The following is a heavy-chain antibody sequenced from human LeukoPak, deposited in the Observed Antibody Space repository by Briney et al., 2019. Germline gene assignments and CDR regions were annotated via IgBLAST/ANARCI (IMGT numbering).Heavy chain of an antibody. CDR2: ISSNGGST. Sequence: GGSLRLSCAASGFTFSSYAMHWVRQAPGKGLEYVSAISSNGGSTYYANSVKGRFTISRGNSKNTLYLQMGSLRAEDMAVYYCARETMDNWNDYHYYMDVWGKGTTVTVSS. D-gene: IGHD1-20*01. CDR3: ARETMDNWNDYHYYMDV. V-gene: IGHV3-64*01. CDR1: GFTFSSYA. J-gene: IGHJ6*03.